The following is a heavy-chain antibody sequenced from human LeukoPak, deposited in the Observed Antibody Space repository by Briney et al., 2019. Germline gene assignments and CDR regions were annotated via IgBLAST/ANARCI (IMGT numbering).Heavy chain of an antibody. Sequence: GGSLRLSCAASGSSLSRYGMHWVRQAPGKGLEWVAIISNDGSRKYYAHSVEGRFTISRDNSKNTLYLQMDSLRAEDTAVYYCARDRAWNYFDYWGQGTLVTVSS. CDR1: GSSLSRYG. CDR2: ISNDGSRK. V-gene: IGHV3-30*03. J-gene: IGHJ4*02. CDR3: ARDRAWNYFDY. D-gene: IGHD3-3*01.